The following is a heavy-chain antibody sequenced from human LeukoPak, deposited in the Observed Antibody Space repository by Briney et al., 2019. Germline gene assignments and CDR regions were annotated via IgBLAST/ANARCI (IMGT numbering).Heavy chain of an antibody. J-gene: IGHJ4*02. Sequence: SETLSLICTVSGDSISSYYWSWIRQPPGKGLEWIGYIYYSGSTNYNPSLKSRVTISVDTSKNQFSLKLSSVTAADTAVYYCARADPTARRFWFDYWGQGTLVTVSS. D-gene: IGHD6-6*01. CDR1: GDSISSYY. CDR2: IYYSGST. CDR3: ARADPTARRFWFDY. V-gene: IGHV4-59*01.